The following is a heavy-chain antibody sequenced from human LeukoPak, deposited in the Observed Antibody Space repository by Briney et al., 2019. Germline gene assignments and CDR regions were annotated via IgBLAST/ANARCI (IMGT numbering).Heavy chain of an antibody. D-gene: IGHD3-22*01. Sequence: ASVKVSCKASGYTFSSYYMHWVRQAPGQGLEWMGRINPSGGSTSYAQKFQGRVTMTEDTSTDTAYMELSSLRSEDTAVYYCATDRSSGYYYGWFDPWGQGTLVTVSS. CDR3: ATDRSSGYYYGWFDP. CDR2: INPSGGST. J-gene: IGHJ5*02. CDR1: GYTFSSYY. V-gene: IGHV1-46*01.